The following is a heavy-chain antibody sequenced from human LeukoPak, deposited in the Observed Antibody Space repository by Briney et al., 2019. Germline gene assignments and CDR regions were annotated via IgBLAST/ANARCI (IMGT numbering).Heavy chain of an antibody. CDR2: INHSGST. J-gene: IGHJ6*02. Sequence: SETLSLTCAVYGGSFSGYYWSWIRQPPGKGLEWIGEINHSGSTNYNPSLKSRVTISVDTSKNQFSLKLSSVTAADTAVYYCARGPKTYYHDSSGYFRGPDYYYGMDVWGQGTTVTVSS. D-gene: IGHD3-22*01. CDR3: ARGPKTYYHDSSGYFRGPDYYYGMDV. V-gene: IGHV4-34*01. CDR1: GGSFSGYY.